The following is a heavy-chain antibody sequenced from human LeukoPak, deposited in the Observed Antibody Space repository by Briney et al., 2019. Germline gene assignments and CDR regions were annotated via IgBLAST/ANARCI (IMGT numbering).Heavy chain of an antibody. Sequence: LTGGSLRLSCAASGFTFSSYPMSWVRQAPGKGLEWVSGISGSGGGTFYPESVKGRFIISRDNSKNTLYLQKNSLRAEDTAVYYCAKGSGTRAFDIWGQGTMVTVSS. CDR1: GFTFSSYP. CDR3: AKGSGTRAFDI. CDR2: ISGSGGGT. J-gene: IGHJ3*02. V-gene: IGHV3-23*01. D-gene: IGHD3-10*01.